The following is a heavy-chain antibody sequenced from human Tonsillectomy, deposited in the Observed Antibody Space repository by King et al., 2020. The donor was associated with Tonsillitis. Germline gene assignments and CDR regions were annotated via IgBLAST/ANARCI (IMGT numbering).Heavy chain of an antibody. Sequence: VLLVQSGAEVKKPGASVKVSCKASGYTFTGYYMHWVRQAPGQGLEWMGWINPNSGDTNYAQKFQGSVTMTRDTSISTAYMELNRLRSDDTAVYYCARDGAADASDIWGQGTMVTVSS. CDR2: INPNSGDT. D-gene: IGHD6-13*01. J-gene: IGHJ3*02. CDR3: ARDGAADASDI. CDR1: GYTFTGYY. V-gene: IGHV1-2*02.